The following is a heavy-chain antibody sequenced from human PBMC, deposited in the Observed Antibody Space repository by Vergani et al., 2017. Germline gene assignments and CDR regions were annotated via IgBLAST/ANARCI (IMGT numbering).Heavy chain of an antibody. CDR1: GGSFSGYY. D-gene: IGHD3-10*01. J-gene: IGHJ6*02. Sequence: QVQLQQWGAGLLKPSETLSLTCAVYGGSFSGYYWSWIRQPPGKGLEWIGEINHSGSTNYNPSLKSRVTISVDTSKNQFPLKLSSVTAADTAVYYCARGFLWFGELLGRYYYYGMDVWGQGTTVTVSS. CDR2: INHSGST. CDR3: ARGFLWFGELLGRYYYYGMDV. V-gene: IGHV4-34*01.